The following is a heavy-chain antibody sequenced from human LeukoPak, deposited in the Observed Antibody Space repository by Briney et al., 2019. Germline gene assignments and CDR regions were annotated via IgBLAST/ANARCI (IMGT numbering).Heavy chain of an antibody. CDR2: IYSSGTT. Sequence: SETLSLTCSVSGASTRSYFWSWVRQPPGKGLEWIGSIYSSGTTNYNPSLRSRVIISADTSKNHCSLRLSSVTAADTAYYYCVRDRLSVFEGGAVDIWGPGTMVTVS. CDR1: GASTRSYF. D-gene: IGHD3-3*01. V-gene: IGHV4-59*01. CDR3: VRDRLSVFEGGAVDI. J-gene: IGHJ3*02.